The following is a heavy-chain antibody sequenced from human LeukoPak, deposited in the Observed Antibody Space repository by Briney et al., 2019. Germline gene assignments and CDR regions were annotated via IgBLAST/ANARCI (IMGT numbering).Heavy chain of an antibody. D-gene: IGHD2-21*01. Sequence: SETLSLTCAVYGGSFSGYYWSWIRQPPGKGLEWIGEINHSGSTNYNPSLKSRVTTSVDTSKNQFSLKLSSVTAADTAVYYCARHVAPGVIAPRTPYWYFDLWGRGTLVTVSS. CDR3: ARHVAPGVIAPRTPYWYFDL. J-gene: IGHJ2*01. V-gene: IGHV4-34*01. CDR2: INHSGST. CDR1: GGSFSGYY.